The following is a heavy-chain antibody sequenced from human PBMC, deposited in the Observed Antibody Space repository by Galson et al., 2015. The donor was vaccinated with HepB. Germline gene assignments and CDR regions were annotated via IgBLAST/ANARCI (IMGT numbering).Heavy chain of an antibody. CDR1: GFTFNNYD. CDR2: IGTGGGP. D-gene: IGHD1-1*01. J-gene: IGHJ2*01. Sequence: SLRLSCAASGFTFNNYDFHWVRQTAGKGLEWVSGIGTGGGPNYPDAVKGRFTISRENAQNSVFLQMNSLRDGDTAVYYCARESGTPGNWYFDLRGRGIVVIVSS. V-gene: IGHV3-13*05. CDR3: ARESGTPGNWYFDL.